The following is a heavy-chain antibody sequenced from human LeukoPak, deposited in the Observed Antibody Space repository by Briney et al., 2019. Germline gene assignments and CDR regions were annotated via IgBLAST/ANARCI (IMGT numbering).Heavy chain of an antibody. CDR1: GGSISSSSYY. D-gene: IGHD3-10*01. Sequence: PSETLSLTCTVSGGSISSSSYYWGWIRQPPGKGLEWIGSIYYSGSTYYNPSLKRRVTISVDTSKNQFSLKLSSVTAADTAVYYCARLGYGSGYWGQGTLVTVSS. J-gene: IGHJ4*02. CDR2: IYYSGST. CDR3: ARLGYGSGY. V-gene: IGHV4-39*01.